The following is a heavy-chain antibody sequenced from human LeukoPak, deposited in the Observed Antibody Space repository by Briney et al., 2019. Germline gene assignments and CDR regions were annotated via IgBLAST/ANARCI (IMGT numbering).Heavy chain of an antibody. J-gene: IGHJ4*02. CDR3: ARVDTSGYYQREYYFDD. CDR2: IYYSGST. D-gene: IGHD3-22*01. V-gene: IGHV4-59*01. CDR1: GGSISSYY. Sequence: SETLSLTCTVSGGSISSYYWSWIRQPPGKGLEWIGYIYYSGSTNYNPSLKSRVTMSVDTSKNQFSLKLSSVTAADTAVYYCARVDTSGYYQREYYFDDWGQGTLVTVSS.